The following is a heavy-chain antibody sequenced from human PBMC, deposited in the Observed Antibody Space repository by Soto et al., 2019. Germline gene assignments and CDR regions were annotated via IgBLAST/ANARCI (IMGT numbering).Heavy chain of an antibody. V-gene: IGHV3-30-3*01. D-gene: IGHD2-8*01. J-gene: IGHJ4*02. CDR1: GFSFSSYA. CDR3: ARNGEHHPNYFDY. CDR2: ISYDGSNK. Sequence: GGSLRLYCAASGFSFSSYAMYWDRQAPGKGLEWVAVISYDGSNKYYADSVKGRFTISRDNSKTTLYLQMNSLRAEDTAVYYCARNGEHHPNYFDYWGQGTLVTVSS.